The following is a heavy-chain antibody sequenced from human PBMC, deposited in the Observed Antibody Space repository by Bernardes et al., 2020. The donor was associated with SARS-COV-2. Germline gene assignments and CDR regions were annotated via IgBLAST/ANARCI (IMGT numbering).Heavy chain of an antibody. J-gene: IGHJ2*01. CDR1: GFTFSSYE. D-gene: IGHD3-10*01. CDR3: ARDPTYYYGSGRRYFDL. V-gene: IGHV3-48*03. Sequence: GGSLRLSCAASGFTFSSYEMNWVRQAPGKGLEWVSYISRSGSPIYYADSVKGRFTISRDNAKNSLYLQMNSLRAEDTAVDYCARDPTYYYGSGRRYFDLWGRGTVVTVSS. CDR2: ISRSGSPI.